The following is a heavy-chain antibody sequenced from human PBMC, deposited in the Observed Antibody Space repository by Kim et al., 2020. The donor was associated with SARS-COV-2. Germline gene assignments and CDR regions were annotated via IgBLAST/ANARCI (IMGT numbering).Heavy chain of an antibody. CDR2: INPYKGNT. V-gene: IGHV1-18*01. D-gene: IGHD3-22*01. CDR1: GYIFINYG. Sequence: ASVKVSCKASGYIFINYGISWVRQAPGQGLEWLGWINPYKGNTKYAQKVQGRVTMTTDTSTNTAYMDLRSLRSDDTAVYYCARDGSTGYYYALDVFDVWGQGTMVTVSS. CDR3: ARDGSTGYYYALDVFDV. J-gene: IGHJ3*01.